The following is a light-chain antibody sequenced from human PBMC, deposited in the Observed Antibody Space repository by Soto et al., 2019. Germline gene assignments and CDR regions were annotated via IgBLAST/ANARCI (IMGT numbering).Light chain of an antibody. CDR1: SSEVGGYNY. Sequence: QSALTQPRSVSGSPGQSVTISCTGTSSEVGGYNYVSWFQHHPGEAPKLIIFDVSQRPSGVPDRFSGSKSGMTASLTISGLRADDEADYYCCSYEGISSNVFGTGTKVTVL. V-gene: IGLV2-11*01. J-gene: IGLJ1*01. CDR3: CSYEGISSNV. CDR2: DVS.